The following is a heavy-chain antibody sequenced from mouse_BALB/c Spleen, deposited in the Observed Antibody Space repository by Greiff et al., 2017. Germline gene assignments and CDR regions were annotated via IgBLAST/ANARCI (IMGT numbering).Heavy chain of an antibody. CDR3: ARPPMDY. V-gene: IGHV5-9-1*01. CDR1: GFTFSSYA. J-gene: IGHJ4*01. Sequence: EVMLVESGGGLVKPGGSLKLSCAASGFTFSSYAMSWVRQTPEKRLEWVATISSGGSYTYYPDSVKGRFTISRDNAKNTLYLQMSSLRSEDTAMYYCARPPMDYWGQGTSVTVSS. CDR2: ISSGGSYT.